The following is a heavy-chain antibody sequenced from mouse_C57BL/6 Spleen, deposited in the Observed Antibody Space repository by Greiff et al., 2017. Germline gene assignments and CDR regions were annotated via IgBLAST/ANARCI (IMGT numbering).Heavy chain of an antibody. J-gene: IGHJ1*03. CDR1: GYAFSSYW. CDR2: IYPGDGDT. D-gene: IGHD1-1*01. Sequence: VKLQESGAELVKPGASVKISCKASGYAFSSYWMNWVKQRPGKGLEWIGQIYPGDGDTNYNGKFKGKATLTADKSSSTAYMQLSSLTSEDSSVLFCARKRILRSYWYFDVWGTGTTVTVSS. V-gene: IGHV1-80*01. CDR3: ARKRILRSYWYFDV.